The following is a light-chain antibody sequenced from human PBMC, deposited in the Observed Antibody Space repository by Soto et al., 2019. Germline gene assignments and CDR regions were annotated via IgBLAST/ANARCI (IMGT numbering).Light chain of an antibody. J-gene: IGLJ2*01. CDR3: AAWDDSLSGVV. V-gene: IGLV1-47*01. CDR1: SSNIGSNF. Sequence: QSVLTQPHSASGTPGQRVTICCSGSSSNIGSNFVYWYQQIPGTAPKLLIYRNNQRPSGVPDRTSGSKSGTSASLAISGLRSEDEAHYYCAAWDDSLSGVVFGGGTKVTVL. CDR2: RNN.